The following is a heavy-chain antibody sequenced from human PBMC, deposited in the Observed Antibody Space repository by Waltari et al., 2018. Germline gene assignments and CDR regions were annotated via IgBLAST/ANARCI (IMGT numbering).Heavy chain of an antibody. Sequence: EVQLLESGGGLVQPGGSLRLSCAASGFTFSSYAMSWVRQAPGKGLEWVSVIYSGGSTYYADSVKGRFTISSDNSKNTLYLQMNSLRAEDTAVYYCAKDPLGVIVVGKWGQGTLVTVSS. CDR1: GFTFSSYA. CDR3: AKDPLGVIVVGK. D-gene: IGHD3-22*01. J-gene: IGHJ4*02. CDR2: IYSGGST. V-gene: IGHV3-23*03.